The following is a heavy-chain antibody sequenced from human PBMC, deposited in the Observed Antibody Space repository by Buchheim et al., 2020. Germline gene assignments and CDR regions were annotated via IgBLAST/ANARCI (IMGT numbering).Heavy chain of an antibody. V-gene: IGHV3-30-3*01. CDR2: ISYDGSNK. Sequence: QVQLVESGGGVVQPGRSLRLSCAASGFTFSSYAMHWVRQAPGKGLEWVAVISYDGSNKYYADSVKGRFTISRADSKTRITLYLQMNSLRAEDTAVYYCARSMYYDSSGFYSPFDYWGQGTL. CDR3: ARSMYYDSSGFYSPFDY. J-gene: IGHJ4*02. D-gene: IGHD3-22*01. CDR1: GFTFSSYA.